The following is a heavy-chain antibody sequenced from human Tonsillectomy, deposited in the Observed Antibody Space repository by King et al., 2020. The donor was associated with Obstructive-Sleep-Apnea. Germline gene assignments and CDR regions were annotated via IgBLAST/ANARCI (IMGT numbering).Heavy chain of an antibody. D-gene: IGHD2-15*01. CDR3: ARSDIVVVVSATKSSNWFDP. J-gene: IGHJ5*02. Sequence: VQLQQWGAGLLKPSETLSLTCAVYGGSFSGYYWTWVRQPPDKGLGWVGEINHSGSTNYNPSLKSRVTISVDTSKNQFSLNLNSVTAADTAVYYCARSDIVVVVSATKSSNWFDPWGQGTLVTVSS. V-gene: IGHV4-34*01. CDR1: GGSFSGYY. CDR2: INHSGST.